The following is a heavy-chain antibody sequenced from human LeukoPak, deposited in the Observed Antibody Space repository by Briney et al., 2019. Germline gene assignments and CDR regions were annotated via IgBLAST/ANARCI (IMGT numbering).Heavy chain of an antibody. Sequence: ASVKVSCKTSGYTFGSYGINWVRQAPGQGLEWMGWISAYTGKTKYGQKFQGRVTVTRDTSTSTVHMELSGLRSEDTAVYYCARDQEGFDYWGRGTLVTVSS. CDR3: ARDQEGFDY. J-gene: IGHJ4*02. CDR2: ISAYTGKT. V-gene: IGHV1-18*01. CDR1: GYTFGSYG.